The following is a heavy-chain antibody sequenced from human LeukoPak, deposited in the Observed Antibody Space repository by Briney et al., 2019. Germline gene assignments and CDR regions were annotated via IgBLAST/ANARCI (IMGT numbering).Heavy chain of an antibody. V-gene: IGHV1-58*02. CDR2: IVVGSGNT. CDR3: AAGPCSGGSCYHQYSYYYYYGMDV. J-gene: IGHJ6*02. D-gene: IGHD2-15*01. CDR1: GFTFTSSA. Sequence: SVKVSCKASGFTFTSSAMQWVRQARGQRLEWIGWIVVGSGNTNYAQKFQERVTITRDMSTSTAYMELSSLRSEDTAVYYCAAGPCSGGSCYHQYSYYYYYGMDVWGQGTTVTVSS.